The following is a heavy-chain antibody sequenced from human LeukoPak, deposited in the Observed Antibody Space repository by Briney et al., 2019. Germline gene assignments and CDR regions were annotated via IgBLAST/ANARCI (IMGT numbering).Heavy chain of an antibody. CDR2: NRSKANSYAT. D-gene: IGHD2-2*01. CDR3: SGSTSTYYYYMDV. J-gene: IGHJ6*03. V-gene: IGHV3-73*01. Sequence: GGSLRLSCAASGFTFSGSAMHWVRQASGKGLEWVGRNRSKANSYATAYAASVKGRFTISRDDSKNTAYLQMNSLKTEDTAVYYCSGSTSTYYYYMDVWGKGTTVTVSS. CDR1: GFTFSGSA.